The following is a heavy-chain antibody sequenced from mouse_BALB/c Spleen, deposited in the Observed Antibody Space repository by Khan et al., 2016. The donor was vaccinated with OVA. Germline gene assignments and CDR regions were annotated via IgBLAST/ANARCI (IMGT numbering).Heavy chain of an antibody. CDR1: GYTFTDFL. D-gene: IGHD1-1*01. V-gene: IGHV1-77*01. CDR2: IFPGSDTS. CDR3: ARSGYGSVVY. J-gene: IGHJ2*01. Sequence: QVQLQQSGPELVKPGASVKMSCKASGYTFTDFLINWVKQRTGQGLEWIGQIFPGSDTSYYNEKFKGKATLTADKSSNTASMQLSSLTSEDSTVYFCARSGYGSVVYWGQGTTLTVSS.